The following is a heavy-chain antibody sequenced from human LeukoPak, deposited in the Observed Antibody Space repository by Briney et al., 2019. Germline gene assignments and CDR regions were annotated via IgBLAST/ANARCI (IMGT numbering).Heavy chain of an antibody. V-gene: IGHV3-30-3*01. CDR3: ARLPRGYSSGWGVQSPSVH. CDR1: GFTFSSYA. D-gene: IGHD6-19*01. CDR2: ISYDGSNK. Sequence: PGGSLRLSCAASGFTFSSYAMHWVRQAPGKGLEWVAVISYDGSNKYYADSVKGRFTISRDNSKNTLYLQMNSLRAEDTAVYYCARLPRGYSSGWGVQSPSVHWGQGTLVTVSS. J-gene: IGHJ4*02.